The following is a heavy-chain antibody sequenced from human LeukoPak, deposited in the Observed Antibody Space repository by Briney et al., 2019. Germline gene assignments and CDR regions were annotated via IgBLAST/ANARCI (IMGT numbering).Heavy chain of an antibody. V-gene: IGHV4-4*07. J-gene: IGHJ3*01. CDR1: GGSISSYY. CDR3: ASFRITADATAPFDV. CDR2: VYSNGLS. Sequence: ASETLSLTFTVSGGSISSYYWSWIRQSAGKGLEWIGRVYSNGLSNYNPSLGSRVTMSLDTSNNQISLRLSSVTAADTAVYYCASFRITADATAPFDVWGRGTTVTVSS. D-gene: IGHD7-27*01.